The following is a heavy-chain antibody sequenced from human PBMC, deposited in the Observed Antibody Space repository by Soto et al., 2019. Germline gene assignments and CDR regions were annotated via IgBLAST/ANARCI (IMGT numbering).Heavy chain of an antibody. V-gene: IGHV3-74*03. Sequence: EVQLVESGGGLVQPGGSLRLSCAASEFTFSGRSVHWVRQAPGKGLVWVSGIDKVGTDSTYADSVKGRFTSSRDNAKNTVYLQLISLRVEDTSVYYCARGWFGPDVWGKGTTVTVSS. CDR3: ARGWFGPDV. J-gene: IGHJ6*03. CDR1: EFTFSGRS. CDR2: IDKVGTDS. D-gene: IGHD3-10*01.